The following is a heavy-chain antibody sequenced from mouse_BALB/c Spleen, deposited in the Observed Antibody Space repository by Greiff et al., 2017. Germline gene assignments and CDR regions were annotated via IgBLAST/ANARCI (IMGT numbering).Heavy chain of an antibody. CDR3: ARERESQNYVEAMDY. CDR1: GFSLTGYG. V-gene: IGHV2-6-7*01. D-gene: IGHD1-1*01. J-gene: IGHJ4*01. Sequence: VQLVESGPGLVAPSQSLSITCTVSGFSLTGYGVNWVRQPPGKGLEWLGMIWGDGSTDYNSALKSRLSISKDNSKSQVFLKMNSLQTDDTARYYCARERESQNYVEAMDYWGQGTSVTVSS. CDR2: IWGDGST.